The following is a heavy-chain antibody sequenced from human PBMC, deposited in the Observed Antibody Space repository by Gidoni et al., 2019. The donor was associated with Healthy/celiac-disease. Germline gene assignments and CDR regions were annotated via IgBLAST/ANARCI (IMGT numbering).Heavy chain of an antibody. J-gene: IGHJ4*02. V-gene: IGHV3-30-3*01. Sequence: QVQLVESGGGVVQPGKSLRLSCPASGFTFSRYNMHWVRQAPGKGLEWVAFISYDGSNKYYADSVKGRFTISRDNSKNTLDLQMNSLRAEDTAVYYCARDRGRELLDYWGQGTLVTVSS. CDR2: ISYDGSNK. D-gene: IGHD1-26*01. CDR1: GFTFSRYN. CDR3: ARDRGRELLDY.